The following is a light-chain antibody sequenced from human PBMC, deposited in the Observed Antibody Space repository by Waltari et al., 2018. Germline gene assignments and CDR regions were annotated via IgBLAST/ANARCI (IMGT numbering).Light chain of an antibody. Sequence: ESVLTQSPATLSLSPGQRATLSCRASQSVSSNYLAWYQQRPGQAHRLLFFGASSRATGVPDRFSGSVSGTDFTLSISRLEPEDFAVYFCQQYGGSPTYTFGQGTKLEIK. J-gene: IGKJ2*01. V-gene: IGKV3-20*01. CDR2: GAS. CDR3: QQYGGSPTYT. CDR1: QSVSSNY.